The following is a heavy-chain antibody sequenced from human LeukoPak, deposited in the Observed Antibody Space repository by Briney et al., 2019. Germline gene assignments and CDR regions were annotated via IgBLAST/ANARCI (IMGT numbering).Heavy chain of an antibody. V-gene: IGHV1-2*06. CDR3: ARGDFWSGLNDY. D-gene: IGHD3-3*01. CDR1: GYTFTCYY. CDR2: INPNSGGT. Sequence: ASVKVSCKASGYTFTCYYMHWVRQAPGQGLEWMGRINPNSGGTNYAQKFQGRVTMTRDTSISTAYMELSRLRSDDTAVYYCARGDFWSGLNDYWGQGTLVTVSS. J-gene: IGHJ4*02.